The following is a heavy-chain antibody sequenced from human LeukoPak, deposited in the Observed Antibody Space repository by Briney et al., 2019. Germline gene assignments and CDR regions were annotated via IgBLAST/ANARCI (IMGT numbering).Heavy chain of an antibody. CDR3: ARQTGVGLFILP. V-gene: IGHV4-39*01. CDR2: IYYSGNT. Sequence: KPSETLSLTCAVSGDSISTSNSYWGWIRRPPGKGLEWVGSIYYSGNTYYNPSLKSRVTISVDTSKNQFSLKLTSVTAADTGVYYCARQTGVGLFILPGGQGTLVTVSS. CDR1: GDSISTSNSY. J-gene: IGHJ4*02. D-gene: IGHD3-3*01.